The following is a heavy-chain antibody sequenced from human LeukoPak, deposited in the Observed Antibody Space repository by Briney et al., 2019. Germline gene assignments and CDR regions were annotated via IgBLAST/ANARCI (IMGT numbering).Heavy chain of an antibody. J-gene: IGHJ3*02. D-gene: IGHD3-16*02. CDR3: ARARDDYVWGSYRTDAFDI. V-gene: IGHV1-69*06. CDR1: GGTFSSYA. CDR2: IIPIFGTA. Sequence: GVSVKVSCKAFGGTFSSYAISWVRQAPGQGLEWMGGIIPIFGTANYAQKFQGRVTITADKSTSTAYMELSSLRSEDTAVYYCARARDDYVWGSYRTDAFDIWGQGAMVTVSS.